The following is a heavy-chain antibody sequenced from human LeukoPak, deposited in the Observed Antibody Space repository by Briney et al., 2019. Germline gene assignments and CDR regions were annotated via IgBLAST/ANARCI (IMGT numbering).Heavy chain of an antibody. CDR2: ISGSGGST. V-gene: IGHV3-23*01. D-gene: IGHD3-10*01. J-gene: IGHJ4*02. CDR3: AREPFNYYGSGSVYYFDY. CDR1: GFTFSSYG. Sequence: GGSLRLSCAASGFTFSSYGMSWVRQAPGKGLEWVSAISGSGGSTYYADSVKGRFTISRDNAKNSLYLQMNSLRAEDTAVYYCAREPFNYYGSGSVYYFDYWGQGTLVTVSS.